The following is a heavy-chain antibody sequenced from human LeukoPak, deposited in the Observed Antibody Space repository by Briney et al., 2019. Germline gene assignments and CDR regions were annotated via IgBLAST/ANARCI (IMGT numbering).Heavy chain of an antibody. CDR3: AKRLDSSAWYQIFDY. D-gene: IGHD6-19*01. V-gene: IGHV3-23*01. J-gene: IGHJ4*02. CDR2: ISDSGAGT. Sequence: PGGSLRLSCAASGFTFSSYAMSWVRQAPGKGLEWVSGISDSGAGTYYTDAVKGRFTISRDNSRNTMYLQMTSLKADDTAVYYCAKRLDSSAWYQIFDYWGQGTLVTVSS. CDR1: GFTFSSYA.